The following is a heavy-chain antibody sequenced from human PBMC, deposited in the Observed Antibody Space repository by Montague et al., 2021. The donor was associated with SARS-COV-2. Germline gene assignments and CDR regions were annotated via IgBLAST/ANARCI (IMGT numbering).Heavy chain of an antibody. J-gene: IGHJ6*02. D-gene: IGHD6-13*01. CDR2: VNPGGSN. V-gene: IGHV4-34*01. CDR3: ARGSTSSWKQKIRENRRISLATSYFHDFVMDV. Sequence: SETLSLTCAVYGASFSDYSWTRVRQAPGEGLAWIGEVNPGGSNNXNPSLMSRVSISVDTSKSRFSLTLRSVTAADSAIYYCARGSTSSWKQKIRENRRISLATSYFHDFVMDVWGQGTTVVVSS. CDR1: GASFSDYS.